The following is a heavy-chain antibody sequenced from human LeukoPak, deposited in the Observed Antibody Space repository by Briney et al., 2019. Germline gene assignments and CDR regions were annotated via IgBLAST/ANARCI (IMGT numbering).Heavy chain of an antibody. Sequence: ASVKVSCKASGYTFTSYGIGWVRQAPGQGLEWMGWISAYNGNTNYAQKLQGRVTMTTDTSTSTAYMELRRLRSDDTAVYYCARDRRYSSSWYVRLYYYYYGMDVWGQGTTVTVSS. D-gene: IGHD6-13*01. J-gene: IGHJ6*02. CDR1: GYTFTSYG. CDR3: ARDRRYSSSWYVRLYYYYYGMDV. CDR2: ISAYNGNT. V-gene: IGHV1-18*01.